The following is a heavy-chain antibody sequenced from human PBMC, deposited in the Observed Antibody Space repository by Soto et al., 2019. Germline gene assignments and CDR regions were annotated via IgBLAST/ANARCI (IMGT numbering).Heavy chain of an antibody. D-gene: IGHD3-10*01. CDR1: GGSFSGYY. V-gene: IGHV4-34*01. CDR2: INHSGST. J-gene: IGHJ5*02. Sequence: QVQLQQWGAGLLKPSETLSLTCAVYGGSFSGYYWSWIRQPPGKGLEWIGEINHSGSTNYNPSLKSRVTISVDTSKNQFSLKLSSVTAADTAVYYCARGKGSVYGSGTPPWFDPWGQGTLVTVSS. CDR3: ARGKGSVYGSGTPPWFDP.